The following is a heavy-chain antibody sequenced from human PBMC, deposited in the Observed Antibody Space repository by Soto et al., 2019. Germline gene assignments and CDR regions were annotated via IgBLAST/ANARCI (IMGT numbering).Heavy chain of an antibody. Sequence: QPGGSLRLSCAASGFTFSSYSMNWVRQAPGKGLEWVSYISSSSSTIYYADSVKGRFTISRDNAKNSLYLQMNSLRDEDTAVYYCARDVVYYDSSGYYFYYYGMDVWGQGTTVTVSS. D-gene: IGHD3-22*01. CDR3: ARDVVYYDSSGYYFYYYGMDV. V-gene: IGHV3-48*02. CDR1: GFTFSSYS. CDR2: ISSSSSTI. J-gene: IGHJ6*02.